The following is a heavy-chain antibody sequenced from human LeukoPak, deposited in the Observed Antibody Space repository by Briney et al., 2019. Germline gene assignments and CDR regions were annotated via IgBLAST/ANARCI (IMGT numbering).Heavy chain of an antibody. Sequence: GGSLRLSCAASGFTFNDYPMHWVRQAPGKGLEWVSLITWNDGSAYYADSVKGRFTISRDNSKNSLYLQMHSLRAEDTALYYCAKVGVVAAKASAFDYWGQGTLVTVSS. V-gene: IGHV3-43*01. CDR1: GFTFNDYP. J-gene: IGHJ4*02. CDR3: AKVGVVAAKASAFDY. CDR2: ITWNDGSA. D-gene: IGHD2-15*01.